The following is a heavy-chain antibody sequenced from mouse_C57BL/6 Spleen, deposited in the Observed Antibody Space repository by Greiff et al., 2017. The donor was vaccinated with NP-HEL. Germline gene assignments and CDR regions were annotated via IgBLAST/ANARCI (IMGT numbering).Heavy chain of an antibody. CDR3: AREGGLRQAFAY. CDR2: INPNNGGT. J-gene: IGHJ3*01. Sequence: EVQLQQSGPELVKPGASVKISCKASGYTFTDYYMNWVKQSHGKSLEWIGDINPNNGGTSYIQKFKGKATFTVDKSSSTAYMELRSLTSEDAAVYYCAREGGLRQAFAYWGQGTLVTVSA. CDR1: GYTFTDYY. V-gene: IGHV1-26*01. D-gene: IGHD2-4*01.